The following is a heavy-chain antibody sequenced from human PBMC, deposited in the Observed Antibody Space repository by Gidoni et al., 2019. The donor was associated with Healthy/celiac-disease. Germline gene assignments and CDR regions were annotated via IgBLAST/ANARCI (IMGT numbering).Heavy chain of an antibody. CDR1: GFTFSSYG. J-gene: IGHJ4*02. V-gene: IGHV3-30*18. Sequence: QVQLVESGGGVVQPGRSLRLSCAASGFTFSSYGMHWVRQAPGKGLEWVAVISYDGSNKYYADSVKGRFTISRDNSKNTLYLQMNSLRAEDTAVYYCAKDFSNYVDYWGQGTLVTVSS. D-gene: IGHD4-4*01. CDR3: AKDFSNYVDY. CDR2: ISYDGSNK.